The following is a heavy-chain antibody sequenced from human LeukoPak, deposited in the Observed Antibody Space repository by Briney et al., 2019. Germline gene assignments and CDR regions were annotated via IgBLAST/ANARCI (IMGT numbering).Heavy chain of an antibody. Sequence: GGSLRLSCAASGFAFSGYGMHWVRQAPGKGLEWVAVIWYDGSNKYYEDSVKGRFTISRDTSTNTLYLQMNSLRVDDTAVYYCARDNYCSSTDCYNFDYWGQGTLVTVPS. J-gene: IGHJ4*02. V-gene: IGHV3-33*01. CDR3: ARDNYCSSTDCYNFDY. CDR1: GFAFSGYG. D-gene: IGHD2-2*02. CDR2: IWYDGSNK.